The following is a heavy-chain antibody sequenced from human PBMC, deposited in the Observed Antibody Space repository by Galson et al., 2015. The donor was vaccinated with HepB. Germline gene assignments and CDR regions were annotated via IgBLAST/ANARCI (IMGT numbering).Heavy chain of an antibody. CDR3: ARLWRSTDAFDI. V-gene: IGHV3-53*01. D-gene: IGHD3-16*01. CDR2: IYSGGST. Sequence: SLRLSCAASGFTVSSNYMSWVRQAPGKGLEWVSVIYSGGSTYYADSVKGRFTISSDNSKNTLYLQMNSLRAEDTAVYYCARLWRSTDAFDIWGQGTMVTVSS. CDR1: GFTVSSNY. J-gene: IGHJ3*02.